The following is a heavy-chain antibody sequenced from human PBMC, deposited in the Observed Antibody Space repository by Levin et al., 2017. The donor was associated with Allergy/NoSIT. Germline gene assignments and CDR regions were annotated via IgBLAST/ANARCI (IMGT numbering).Heavy chain of an antibody. CDR1: GYTFTSYD. D-gene: IGHD2-21*02. V-gene: IGHV1-8*01. J-gene: IGHJ4*02. CDR3: ARSFRGDQPTDY. CDR2: MNPNSGNT. Sequence: ASVKVSCKASGYTFTSYDINWVRQATGQGLEWMGWMNPNSGNTGYAQKFQGRVTMTRNTSISTAYMELSSLRSEDTAVYYCARSFRGDQPTDYWGQGTLVTVSS.